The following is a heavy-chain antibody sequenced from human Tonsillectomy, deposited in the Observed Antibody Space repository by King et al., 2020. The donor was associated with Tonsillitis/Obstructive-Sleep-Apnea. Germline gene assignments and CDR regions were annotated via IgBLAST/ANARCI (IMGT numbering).Heavy chain of an antibody. CDR2: ISSAGGYT. Sequence: DVQLVESGGGLVQPGGSLRLSCAASGFTFRDFAINWVRQAPGKGLEWVSSISSAGGYTYYADSVKGRFTISRDNSKNTLYLQIKSLRAADTAVYYCAKDLGHGYDYYYGMDVWGQGTTVTVSS. CDR1: GFTFRDFA. D-gene: IGHD5-24*01. V-gene: IGHV3-23*04. J-gene: IGHJ6*02. CDR3: AKDLGHGYDYYYGMDV.